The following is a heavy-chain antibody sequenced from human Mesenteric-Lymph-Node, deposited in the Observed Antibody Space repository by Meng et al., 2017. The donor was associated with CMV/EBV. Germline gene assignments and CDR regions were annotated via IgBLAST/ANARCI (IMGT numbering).Heavy chain of an antibody. D-gene: IGHD3-10*01. CDR3: ARGRAGSGNIFDY. J-gene: IGHJ4*02. Sequence: VCGGSISSNNWWSWVRQPPGKGLKWIGEIYHSGSTNYNPSLKSRVTISVDKSKNQFSLKLSSVTAADTAVYYCARGRAGSGNIFDYWGQGTLVTVSS. V-gene: IGHV4-4*02. CDR1: GGSISSNNW. CDR2: IYHSGST.